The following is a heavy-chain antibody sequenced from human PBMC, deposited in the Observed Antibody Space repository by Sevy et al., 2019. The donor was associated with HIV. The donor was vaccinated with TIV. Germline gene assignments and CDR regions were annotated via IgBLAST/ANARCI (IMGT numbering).Heavy chain of an antibody. D-gene: IGHD6-6*01. CDR1: GFIFSNYA. CDR3: AKDLVSITSRQGYFDY. Sequence: GGSLRLSCAASGFIFSNYAMNWVRQAPGKGLEWVSTISGTGLSTYYADSVKGRFTISGDNSKNTLYLQMNSLRADDTAIYYCAKDLVSITSRQGYFDYWGQGNLVTVSS. V-gene: IGHV3-23*01. J-gene: IGHJ4*02. CDR2: ISGTGLST.